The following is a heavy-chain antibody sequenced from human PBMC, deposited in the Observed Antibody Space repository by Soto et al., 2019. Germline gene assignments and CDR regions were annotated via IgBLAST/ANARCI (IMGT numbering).Heavy chain of an antibody. V-gene: IGHV3-23*01. CDR2: ISGSGGST. CDR3: AKDRAQYSSPNWCDP. CDR1: GCTFSSYA. D-gene: IGHD6-13*01. Sequence: WGSMRLSCAASGCTFSSYAMSWGRQAPGKGLEWVSAISGSGGSTYYADSVKGRFTISRDNSKNTLYLQMNSLRAEDTAVYYCAKDRAQYSSPNWCDPSRPGTLVTVSS. J-gene: IGHJ5*02.